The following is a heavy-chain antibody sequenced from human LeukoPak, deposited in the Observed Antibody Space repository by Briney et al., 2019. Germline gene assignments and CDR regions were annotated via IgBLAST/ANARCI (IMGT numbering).Heavy chain of an antibody. CDR1: GGSISSYY. CDR2: IHYSGST. Sequence: SETLSLTCTVSGGSISSYYWSWIRQPPGKGLEWIGYIHYSGSTNHNPSLKSRVTISVDTSKNQFSLKLSSVTAADTAVYYCARHELAWYGPDYWGQGTLVTVSS. CDR3: ARHELAWYGPDY. J-gene: IGHJ4*02. V-gene: IGHV4-59*08. D-gene: IGHD3/OR15-3a*01.